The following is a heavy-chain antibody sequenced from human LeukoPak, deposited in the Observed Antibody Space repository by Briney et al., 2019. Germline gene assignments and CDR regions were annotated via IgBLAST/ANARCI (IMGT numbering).Heavy chain of an antibody. D-gene: IGHD3-9*01. Sequence: GGSLRLSCVVSGFTFSSYSMKWVRQAPGKGLDWLSYISSGSSTIYYADSVKGRFTISRDNTKKTLYLEMNSLRAEDTAVCFCARVAHFDRGMDVWGQGTTVTVSS. V-gene: IGHV3-48*04. CDR2: ISSGSSTI. CDR1: GFTFSSYS. CDR3: ARVAHFDRGMDV. J-gene: IGHJ6*02.